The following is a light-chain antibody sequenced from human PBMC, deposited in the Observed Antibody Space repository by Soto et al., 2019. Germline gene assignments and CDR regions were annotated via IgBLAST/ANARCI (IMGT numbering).Light chain of an antibody. CDR2: KAS. V-gene: IGKV1-5*03. J-gene: IGKJ1*01. CDR1: QSVSRW. CDR3: QQDYDNWS. Sequence: DIRMTQSPSTLSASVGDRVTITCRASQSVSRWWAWYQTKPGKAPKLLIYKASTLESGVPSRFSGSGSGTEFTLAISTLQPDDSATYYCQQDYDNWSCDQGTKVEIK.